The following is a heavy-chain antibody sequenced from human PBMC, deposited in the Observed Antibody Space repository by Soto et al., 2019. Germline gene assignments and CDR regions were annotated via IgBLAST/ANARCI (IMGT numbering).Heavy chain of an antibody. CDR3: TNDYGDYYYYYYMDV. CDR1: GGSISSSSYY. D-gene: IGHD4-17*01. V-gene: IGHV4-39*01. J-gene: IGHJ6*03. Sequence: SETLSLTCTVSGGSISSSSYYWGWIRQPPGKGLEWIGSIYYSGSTYYNPSLKSRVTISVDTSKNQSSLKLSSVTAADTAVYYCTNDYGDYYYYYYMDVWGKGTTVTVSS. CDR2: IYYSGST.